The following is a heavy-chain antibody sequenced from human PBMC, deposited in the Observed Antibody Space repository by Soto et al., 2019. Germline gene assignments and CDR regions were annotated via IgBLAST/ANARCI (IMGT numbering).Heavy chain of an antibody. CDR3: AKQPGSNCSGGSCTSGVHAYFDY. D-gene: IGHD2-15*01. CDR2: ISGSGGST. J-gene: IGHJ4*02. V-gene: IGHV3-23*01. Sequence: GGSLRLSXAASGFTFSSYAMSWVRQAPGKGLEWVSAISGSGGSTYYADSVKGRFTISRDNSKNTLYLQMNSLRAEDTAVYYCAKQPGSNCSGGSCTSGVHAYFDYWGQGTLVTVSS. CDR1: GFTFSSYA.